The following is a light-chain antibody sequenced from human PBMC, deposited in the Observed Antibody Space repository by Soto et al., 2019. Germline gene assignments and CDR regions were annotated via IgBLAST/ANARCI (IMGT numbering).Light chain of an antibody. J-gene: IGKJ2*01. CDR2: DAS. CDR3: QQPSSWPGT. V-gene: IGKV3-11*01. Sequence: EIVLTQSPATLSLSPGERATLSCRASQSVSSSLAWYQQKPGQAPRLLIYDASNRAAGIPARFSGSGSGTDFNPNISSPKPENFKGYYRQQPSSWPGTFGQGNKVEIK. CDR1: QSVSSS.